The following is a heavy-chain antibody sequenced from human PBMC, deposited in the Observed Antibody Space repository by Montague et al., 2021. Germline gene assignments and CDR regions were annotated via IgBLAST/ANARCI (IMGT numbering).Heavy chain of an antibody. J-gene: IGHJ5*02. V-gene: IGHV4-39*07. D-gene: IGHD6-13*01. CDR2: IYYSGNS. CDR3: ARVFSSWYVGWFDP. CDR1: GASITSNIYY. Sequence: SETLSLTCTVSGASITSNIYYWGWIRQSPGKGLEWIGSIYYSGNSFYQPSLKSRITVAVDTSKNQFSLKLGSVTAADTAIYYCARVFSSWYVGWFDPWGQGTLVTVSS.